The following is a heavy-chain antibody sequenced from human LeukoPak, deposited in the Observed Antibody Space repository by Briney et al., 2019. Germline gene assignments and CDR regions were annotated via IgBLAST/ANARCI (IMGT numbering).Heavy chain of an antibody. CDR1: GFTFSSYA. CDR3: AKGRDYSSYNWFDP. J-gene: IGHJ5*02. V-gene: IGHV3-23*01. D-gene: IGHD4-11*01. Sequence: PGGSLRLSCSASGFTFSSYAMSWVRQAPGKGLEWVSAISGSGGSTYYADSVKGRFTISRDNSKNTLYLQMNSLRAEDTAVYYCAKGRDYSSYNWFDPWGQGTLVTVSS. CDR2: ISGSGGST.